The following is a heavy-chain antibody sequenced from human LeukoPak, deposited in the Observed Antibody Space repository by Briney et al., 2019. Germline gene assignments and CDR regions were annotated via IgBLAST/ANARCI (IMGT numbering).Heavy chain of an antibody. Sequence: GESLKISCKSSGYSFSSYWIGWVRPMPGKGLEWVVIIYPGDSDTRYSPSFQGQVTISADKSISTAYLQWSILKASDTAMYYCARRDGYDSTTFDYWGQGTLVTVSS. J-gene: IGHJ4*02. D-gene: IGHD5-24*01. CDR3: ARRDGYDSTTFDY. V-gene: IGHV5-51*01. CDR2: IYPGDSDT. CDR1: GYSFSSYW.